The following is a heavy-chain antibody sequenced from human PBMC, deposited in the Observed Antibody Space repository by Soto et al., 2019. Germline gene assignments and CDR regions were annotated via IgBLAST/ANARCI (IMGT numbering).Heavy chain of an antibody. CDR1: GGSISSYY. CDR3: ARDRTINMIDHGANDAFDI. CDR2: IYYSGST. J-gene: IGHJ3*02. D-gene: IGHD3-22*01. V-gene: IGHV4-59*01. Sequence: NPXATLSLTVTVSGGSISSYYWSGIRQPPGKALEWIGYIYYSGSTNYNPSLKSRVTISVDTSKNQFSLKLSSVTAADTAVYYCARDRTINMIDHGANDAFDIWGQGTMVTVSS.